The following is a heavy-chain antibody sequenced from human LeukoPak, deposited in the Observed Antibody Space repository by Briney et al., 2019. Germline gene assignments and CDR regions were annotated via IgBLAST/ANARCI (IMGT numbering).Heavy chain of an antibody. CDR3: AREDYGDYVGAFDI. Sequence: ASVKVSCKASGYTFTSYDINWMRQATGKGLEWMRWMNPNSGNTGYAQKFQGRVTMTRDTSISTAYMELSSLRTEDTAVYYCAREDYGDYVGAFDIWGQGTMVTVSS. J-gene: IGHJ3*02. D-gene: IGHD4-17*01. V-gene: IGHV1-8*01. CDR2: MNPNSGNT. CDR1: GYTFTSYD.